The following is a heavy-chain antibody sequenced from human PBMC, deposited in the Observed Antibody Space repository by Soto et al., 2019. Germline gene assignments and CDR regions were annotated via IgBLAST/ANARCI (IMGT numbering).Heavy chain of an antibody. CDR3: ARGGTYDFWSGYYHFVY. V-gene: IGHV4-59*01. J-gene: IGHJ4*02. Sequence: PSETLSLTCTVSGGSISSYYWSWIRQPPGKGLEWIGYIYYSGSTNYNPSLKSRVTISVDTSKNQFSLKLSSVTAADTAVYYCARGGTYDFWSGYYHFVYWGQGTLVTVSS. D-gene: IGHD3-3*01. CDR2: IYYSGST. CDR1: GGSISSYY.